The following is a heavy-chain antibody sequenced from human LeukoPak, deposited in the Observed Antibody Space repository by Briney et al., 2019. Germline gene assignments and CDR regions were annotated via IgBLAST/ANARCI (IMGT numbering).Heavy chain of an antibody. CDR1: GGSFSGYY. D-gene: IGHD6-19*01. J-gene: IGHJ4*02. CDR3: ARVRNSGCDY. Sequence: SEALSLTCAVYGGSFSGYYWSWIRQPPGKGLEWIGEINHSGSTNYNPSLKSRVTISVDTSKNQFSLKLSSVTAADTAVYYCARVRNSGCDYWGQGTLVTVST. V-gene: IGHV4-34*01. CDR2: INHSGST.